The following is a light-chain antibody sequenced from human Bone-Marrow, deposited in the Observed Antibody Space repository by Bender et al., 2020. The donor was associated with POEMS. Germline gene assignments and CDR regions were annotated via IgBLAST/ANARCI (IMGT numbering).Light chain of an antibody. CDR3: AAWDDRLSALL. CDR2: NNN. Sequence: QSVLTQPPSASATPGQRVTISCSRSASDRGTTPINWYQHLPGTAPKLLIYNNNQRPSGVPDRFSGSKSGTSASLAISGLRSDDEADYYCAAWDDRLSALLFGGGTKLTVL. V-gene: IGLV1-47*01. J-gene: IGLJ2*01. CDR1: ASDRGTTP.